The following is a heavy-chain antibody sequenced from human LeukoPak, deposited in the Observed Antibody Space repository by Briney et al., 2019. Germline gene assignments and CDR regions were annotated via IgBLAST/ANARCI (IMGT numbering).Heavy chain of an antibody. Sequence: SETLSLTCTVSGGSISSYYWSWIRQPPGKGLEWIGYIYYSGSTNYNPSLKSRVTISVDTSKDQFSLKLSSVTAADTAVYYCASAHRASYYDFWSGYYPFDYWGQGTLVTVSS. CDR2: IYYSGST. V-gene: IGHV4-59*01. CDR1: GGSISSYY. CDR3: ASAHRASYYDFWSGYYPFDY. D-gene: IGHD3-3*01. J-gene: IGHJ4*02.